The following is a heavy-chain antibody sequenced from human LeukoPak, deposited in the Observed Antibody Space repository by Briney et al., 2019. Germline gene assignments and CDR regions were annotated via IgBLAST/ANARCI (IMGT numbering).Heavy chain of an antibody. V-gene: IGHV4-59*02. CDR3: ARGPLEYSGRSGAWFDP. J-gene: IGHJ5*02. CDR2: IHHSGNT. CDR1: GDSVSTSH. D-gene: IGHD1-26*01. Sequence: PSETLSLTCSVSGDSVSTSHWSWIRQPPGKGLEWVGYIHHSGNTNYNPSLKSQVTISVDTSKNQFSLKLISVTAADTAVYYCARGPLEYSGRSGAWFDPWGQGTLVTVSS.